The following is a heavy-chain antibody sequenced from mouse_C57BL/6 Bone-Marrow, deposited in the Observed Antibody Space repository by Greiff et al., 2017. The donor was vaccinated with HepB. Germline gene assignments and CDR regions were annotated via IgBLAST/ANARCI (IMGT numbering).Heavy chain of an antibody. V-gene: IGHV1-55*01. Sequence: QVQLQQPGAELVKPGASVKMSCKASGYTFTSYWITWVKQRPGQGLEWIGDIYPGSGSTNYNEKFKSKATLTVDTSSSTAYMQLSSLTSEDSAVYYCAREEKVYYGNYVFAYWGQGTLVTVSA. D-gene: IGHD2-1*01. J-gene: IGHJ3*01. CDR2: IYPGSGST. CDR1: GYTFTSYW. CDR3: AREEKVYYGNYVFAY.